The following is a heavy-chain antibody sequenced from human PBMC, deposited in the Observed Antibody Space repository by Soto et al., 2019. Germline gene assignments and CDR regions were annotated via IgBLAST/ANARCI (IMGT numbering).Heavy chain of an antibody. D-gene: IGHD6-19*01. CDR3: AKKMEGCGWIRDAFDI. J-gene: IGHJ3*02. V-gene: IGHV3-23*01. Sequence: GGSLRLSCAASGFTFSSYAMSWVRQAPGKGLEWVSAISGSGGSTYYADSVKGRFTISRDNSKNTLYLQMNSLRAEDTDGDYCAKKMEGCGWIRDAFDIWVQGTMVTVSS. CDR1: GFTFSSYA. CDR2: ISGSGGST.